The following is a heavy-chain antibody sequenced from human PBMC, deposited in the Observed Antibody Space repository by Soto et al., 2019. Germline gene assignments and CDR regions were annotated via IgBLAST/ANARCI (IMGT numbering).Heavy chain of an antibody. V-gene: IGHV1-8*01. CDR2: MNPNSGNT. CDR1: GYTFTSYD. Sequence: GASVKVSCKASGYTFTSYDINWVRQATGQGLEWMGWMNPNSGNTGYAQKFQGRVTMTRNTSISTAYMELSSLRSEDTAVYYCARLDPSEGSIDYWGQGTLVTVSS. J-gene: IGHJ4*02. CDR3: ARLDPSEGSIDY.